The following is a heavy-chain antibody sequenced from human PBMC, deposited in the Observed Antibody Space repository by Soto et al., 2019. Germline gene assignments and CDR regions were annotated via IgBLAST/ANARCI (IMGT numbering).Heavy chain of an antibody. CDR1: GGSIISYY. CDR3: ARDRGRYDFWSGYPHDQPYYYYYGMDV. CDR2: IYDSGST. J-gene: IGHJ6*02. D-gene: IGHD3-3*01. V-gene: IGHV4-59*01. Sequence: SETLSLTCTFSGGSIISYYWSWIRQPPGKGLEWIGYIYDSGSTNYNPSLKSRVTISVDTSKNQFSLKLSSVTAADTAVYYCARDRGRYDFWSGYPHDQPYYYYYGMDVWGQGTTVTVSS.